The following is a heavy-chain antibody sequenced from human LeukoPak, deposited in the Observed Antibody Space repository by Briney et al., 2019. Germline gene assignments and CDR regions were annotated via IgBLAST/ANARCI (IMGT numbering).Heavy chain of an antibody. CDR2: IKSKTDGGTT. J-gene: IGHJ6*03. V-gene: IGHV3-15*01. Sequence: AGGSHRLSCAASGFTFSNAWMSWVRQAPGKGLEWVGRIKSKTDGGTTDYAAPVKGRFTISRDDSKNTLYLQMNSLKTEDTAVYYCTTGITIFGVVSYYMDVWGKGTTVTVSS. CDR3: TTGITIFGVVSYYMDV. D-gene: IGHD3-3*01. CDR1: GFTFSNAW.